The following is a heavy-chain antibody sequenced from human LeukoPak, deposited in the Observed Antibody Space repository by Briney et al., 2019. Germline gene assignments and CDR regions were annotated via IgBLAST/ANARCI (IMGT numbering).Heavy chain of an antibody. J-gene: IGHJ5*01. Sequence: ASVRVSCKASGYAFETYAIAWVRQAPGRGLEWMGLVSARNGASESAAKFQGRLTMITDVSTRTTSMEVRSLKSDDSAVYFCARDLNHMSAPVHHLDSWGQGTLVIVSS. CDR1: GYAFETYA. CDR2: VSARNGAS. CDR3: ARDLNHMSAPVHHLDS. D-gene: IGHD6-13*01. V-gene: IGHV1-18*04.